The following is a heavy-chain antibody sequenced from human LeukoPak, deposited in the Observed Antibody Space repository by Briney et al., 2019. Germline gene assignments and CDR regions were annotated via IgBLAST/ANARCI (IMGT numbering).Heavy chain of an antibody. CDR3: ARVPIRRHYESTGYYYEDP. CDR2: ISPNSGGA. J-gene: IGHJ5*02. V-gene: IGHV1-2*02. CDR1: GYTFTGYY. D-gene: IGHD3-22*01. Sequence: ASVKVSCKASGYTFTGYYMHWVRQAPGQGLEWMGWISPNSGGANYAQKFQGRVTMTRDTSISTAYMELSRLRSDDTAVYYCARVPIRRHYESTGYYYEDPWGQGTLVTVS.